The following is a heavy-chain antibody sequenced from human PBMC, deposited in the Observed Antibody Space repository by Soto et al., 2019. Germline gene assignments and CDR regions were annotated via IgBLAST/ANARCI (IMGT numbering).Heavy chain of an antibody. V-gene: IGHV1-3*01. Sequence: ASVKVSCKASGYTFTTYAMHWVRQAPGQRLEWMGWINAGNGNAKYSQKFQGRVTISRDTSASTTYMELSSLRSEDTAVYYCAREYCRSTSCRTNWFDPWGQGTLVTVS. CDR1: GYTFTTYA. CDR2: INAGNGNA. D-gene: IGHD2-2*01. J-gene: IGHJ5*02. CDR3: AREYCRSTSCRTNWFDP.